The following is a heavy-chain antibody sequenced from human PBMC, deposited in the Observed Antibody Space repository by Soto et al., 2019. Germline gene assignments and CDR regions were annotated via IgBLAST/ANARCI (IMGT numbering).Heavy chain of an antibody. J-gene: IGHJ5*02. Sequence: QVQLQESGPGLVKPSQTLSLTCTVSGGSISSGDYYWSWIRQHPGKGLELIGYIYYSGSSYYNPSRKSRVTISVDTAKNQFSLKLSSVTAADTAVYYCARWWSGSRQGFDPWGQGTLVTVSS. CDR2: IYYSGSS. CDR3: ARWWSGSRQGFDP. CDR1: GGSISSGDYY. D-gene: IGHD3-3*01. V-gene: IGHV4-31*03.